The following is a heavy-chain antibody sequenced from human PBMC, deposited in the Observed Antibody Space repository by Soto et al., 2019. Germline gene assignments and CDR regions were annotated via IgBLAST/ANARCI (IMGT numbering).Heavy chain of an antibody. CDR2: INPKSGGT. CDR3: ARDLAKGGGSAGFDY. J-gene: IGHJ4*02. V-gene: IGHV1-2*02. CDR1: GYTFTSYD. Sequence: ASVKVSCKASGYTFTSYDINWVRQAPGQGLEWMGWINPKSGGTMYPQKFQGRVTMTWDTSIGTAYMALTRLRSDDTAVYYCARDLAKGGGSAGFDYWGQGTLVTVSS. D-gene: IGHD1-26*01.